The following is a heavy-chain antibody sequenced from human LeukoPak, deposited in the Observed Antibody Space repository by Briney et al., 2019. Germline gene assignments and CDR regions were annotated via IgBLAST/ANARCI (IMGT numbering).Heavy chain of an antibody. CDR1: GFTFSSYG. CDR3: ARGLAVAGTGFDY. V-gene: IGHV3-30*03. CDR2: ISYDGSNK. D-gene: IGHD6-19*01. Sequence: GGSLRLSCAASGFTFSSYGMHWVRQAPGKGLEWVAVISYDGSNKYSVDSVKGRFTISRDTSNNTLYLQMNSLRAEDTAMYYCARGLAVAGTGFDYWGQGTLVTVSS. J-gene: IGHJ4*02.